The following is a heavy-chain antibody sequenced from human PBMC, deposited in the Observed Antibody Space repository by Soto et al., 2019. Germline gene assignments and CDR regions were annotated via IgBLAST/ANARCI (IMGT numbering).Heavy chain of an antibody. CDR3: ARYGYDSSGYYYVLQH. CDR2: IFHIFGTA. V-gene: IGHV1-69*12. Sequence: QVQLVQGGAEVKKPGSSVKVSCKASGGTFSSYAISWVRRAPGQGGEWMGGIFHIFGTAKYAQKFQGGVTVTAEESPSAAYLGLSSLSSGATAVYYCARYGYDSSGYYYVLQHWGQGTLVTVPS. J-gene: IGHJ1*01. D-gene: IGHD3-22*01. CDR1: GGTFSSYA.